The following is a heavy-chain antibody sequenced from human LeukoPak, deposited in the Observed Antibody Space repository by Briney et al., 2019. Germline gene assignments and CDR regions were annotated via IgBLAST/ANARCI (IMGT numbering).Heavy chain of an antibody. V-gene: IGHV1-69*05. CDR2: IIPIFGTA. CDR1: GYTFTGYY. CDR3: VRDPDDDFWSGPFDY. Sequence: SVKVSCKASGYTFTGYYMHWVRQAPGQGLEWMGRIIPIFGTANYAQKFQGRVTITTDESTSTAYMELSSLRSEDTAVYYCVRDPDDDFWSGPFDYWGQGTLVTVSS. J-gene: IGHJ4*02. D-gene: IGHD3-3*01.